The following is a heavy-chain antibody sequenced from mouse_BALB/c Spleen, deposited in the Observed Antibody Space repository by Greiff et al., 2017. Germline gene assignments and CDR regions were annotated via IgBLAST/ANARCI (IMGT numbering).Heavy chain of an antibody. J-gene: IGHJ4*01. CDR2: ISSGGSYT. CDR3: ARHEGDAMDY. Sequence: DVHLVESGGGLVKPGGSLKLSCAASGFTFSSYAMSWVRQTPEKRLEWVASISSGGSYTYYPDSVKGRFTISRDNAKNTLYLQMSSLKSEDTAMYYCARHEGDAMDYWGQGTSVTVSS. CDR1: GFTFSSYA. V-gene: IGHV5-6*01.